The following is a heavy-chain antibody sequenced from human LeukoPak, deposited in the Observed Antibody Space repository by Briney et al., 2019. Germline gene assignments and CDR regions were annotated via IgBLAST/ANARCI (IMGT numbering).Heavy chain of an antibody. V-gene: IGHV3-7*03. J-gene: IGHJ4*02. CDR1: GFNPRHYW. Sequence: PGGSLRLSCETSGFNPRHYWMSWVRQAPGKGLEWVANVKADGRETYYADSVKGRFTISRDNSKNTLFLQMNSLRAEDTAVYYCAKEAQGCSITSCYFDSWGQGTLVTVSS. CDR2: VKADGRET. D-gene: IGHD2-2*01. CDR3: AKEAQGCSITSCYFDS.